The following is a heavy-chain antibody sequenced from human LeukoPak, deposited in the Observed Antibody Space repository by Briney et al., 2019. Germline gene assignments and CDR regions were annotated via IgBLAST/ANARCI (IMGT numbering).Heavy chain of an antibody. CDR3: ATLVEMATIDYYFDY. V-gene: IGHV3-48*03. J-gene: IGHJ4*02. CDR2: ISSSGSTI. CDR1: GFTLSSYA. D-gene: IGHD5-24*01. Sequence: PGGSLRLSCAASGFTLSSYAMNWVRQAPGKGLEWVSYISSSGSTIYYADSVKGRFTISRDNAKNSLYLQMNSLRAEDTAVYYCATLVEMATIDYYFDYWGQGTLVTVSS.